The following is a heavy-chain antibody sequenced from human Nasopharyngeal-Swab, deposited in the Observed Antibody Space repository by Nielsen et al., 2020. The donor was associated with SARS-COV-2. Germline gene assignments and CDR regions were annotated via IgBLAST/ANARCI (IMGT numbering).Heavy chain of an antibody. D-gene: IGHD2-15*01. CDR3: ARDPGAHGGAFDT. J-gene: IGHJ3*02. V-gene: IGHV4-59*01. CDR1: GGSISSYY. Sequence: SETLSLTCTVSGGSISSYYRSWIRQPTGEGLEWIGYIYYSGSTNYNPSLKSRVTISVDTSKNQFSLKLSSVTAADTAVYYCARDPGAHGGAFDTWGQGTMVTVSS. CDR2: IYYSGST.